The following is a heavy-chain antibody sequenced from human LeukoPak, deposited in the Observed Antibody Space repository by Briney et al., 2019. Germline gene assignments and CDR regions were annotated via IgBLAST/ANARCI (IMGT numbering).Heavy chain of an antibody. D-gene: IGHD5-18*01. CDR1: GFTFSDYY. CDR2: ISSSSSYT. V-gene: IGHV3-11*06. CDR3: ARERGVTAVVFDY. Sequence: GGSLRLSCAASGFTFSDYYMSWIRQAPGKGLEWVSYISSSSSYTNYADSVKGRFTISRDNAKNSLYLQMNSLRAEDTAVYYCARERGVTAVVFDYWGQGTLVTVSS. J-gene: IGHJ4*02.